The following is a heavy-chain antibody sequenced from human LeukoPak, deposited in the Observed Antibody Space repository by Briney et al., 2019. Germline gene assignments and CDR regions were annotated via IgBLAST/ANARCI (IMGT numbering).Heavy chain of an antibody. D-gene: IGHD1-20*01. V-gene: IGHV1-18*01. CDR2: TSAHNGNT. J-gene: IGHJ4*02. CDR1: GYTFIRNG. Sequence: ASVKVSCKASGYTFIRNGISWVRQAPGQGLEWMGWTSAHNGNTNYAQKFQGRVTMTTDTSTSTAYMELRSLRSDDTAVYYCARDYNFVPDYWGQGTLVTVSS. CDR3: ARDYNFVPDY.